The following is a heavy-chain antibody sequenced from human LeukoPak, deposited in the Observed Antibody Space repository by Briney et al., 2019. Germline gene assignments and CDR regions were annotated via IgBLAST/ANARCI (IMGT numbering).Heavy chain of an antibody. Sequence: SETLSLTCTVSGGSISSYYWRCIRHPPGECLEWNGYIYYSGSPNYNPSLKSRVTISVDTSKNQFSLKLSSVTAADTAVYYCARQRGYCSGGSCYSGIGWFDPWGQGTLVTVSS. CDR1: GGSISSYY. CDR3: ARQRGYCSGGSCYSGIGWFDP. J-gene: IGHJ5*02. D-gene: IGHD2-15*01. CDR2: IYYSGSP. V-gene: IGHV4-59*08.